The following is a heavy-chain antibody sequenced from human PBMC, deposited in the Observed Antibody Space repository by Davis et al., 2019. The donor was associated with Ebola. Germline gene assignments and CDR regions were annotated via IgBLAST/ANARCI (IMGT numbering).Heavy chain of an antibody. CDR2: IIPILGIA. Sequence: SVQVSCKASGGTFSSYAISWVRQAPGQGLEWMGGIIPILGIANYAQKFQGRVTITADKSTSTAYIELSSLRSEDTAVYYCAREWVSYCSGGSCYPERWFDPWGQGTLVTVSS. D-gene: IGHD2-15*01. CDR1: GGTFSSYA. J-gene: IGHJ5*02. CDR3: AREWVSYCSGGSCYPERWFDP. V-gene: IGHV1-69*10.